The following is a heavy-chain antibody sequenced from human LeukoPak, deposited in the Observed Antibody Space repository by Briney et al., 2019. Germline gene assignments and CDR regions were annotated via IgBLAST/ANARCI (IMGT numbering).Heavy chain of an antibody. CDR2: IYTSGST. J-gene: IGHJ6*02. CDR3: ARDRVGSSGYYYYYGMDV. CDR1: GASISTYF. Sequence: SETLSLTCTVSGASISTYFWSWIRQPARKGLEWIGRIYTSGSTSYNPSLKSRLTLSADTSKNQFSLKLRSVTAADTAVYYCARDRVGSSGYYYYYGMDVWGQGTTVTVSS. D-gene: IGHD3-22*01. V-gene: IGHV4-4*07.